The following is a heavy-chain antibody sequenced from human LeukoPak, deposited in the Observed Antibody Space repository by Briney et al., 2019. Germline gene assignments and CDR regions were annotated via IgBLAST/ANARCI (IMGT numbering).Heavy chain of an antibody. Sequence: SVKVSCKVSGGTFSSYAFSWVRQAPGQGLEWMGGIIPIYGTPNYAQKFQGRVTITTDESTSTAYMELSSLRSEDTAVYYCARDHWGIVENGYDYFYYDMDVWGKGTTVTVSS. D-gene: IGHD7-27*01. V-gene: IGHV1-69*05. CDR1: GGTFSSYA. CDR2: IIPIYGTP. CDR3: ARDHWGIVENGYDYFYYDMDV. J-gene: IGHJ6*03.